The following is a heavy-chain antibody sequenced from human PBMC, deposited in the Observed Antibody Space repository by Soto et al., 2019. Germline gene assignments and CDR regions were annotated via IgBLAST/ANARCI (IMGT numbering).Heavy chain of an antibody. CDR3: ARENQLPDYYYYYMDV. Sequence: EVQLVESGGGLVQPGGSLRLSCAASGFTFSSYWMSWVRQAPGKGLEWVANIKQDGSEKYYVDSVKGRFTISRDNAKNSLYLQMNSLRAEDTAVYYCARENQLPDYYYYYMDVWGKGTTVTVSS. CDR2: IKQDGSEK. D-gene: IGHD2-2*01. V-gene: IGHV3-7*01. J-gene: IGHJ6*03. CDR1: GFTFSSYW.